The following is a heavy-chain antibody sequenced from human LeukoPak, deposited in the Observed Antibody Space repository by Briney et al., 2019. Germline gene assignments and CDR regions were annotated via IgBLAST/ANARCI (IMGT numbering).Heavy chain of an antibody. D-gene: IGHD2-15*01. Sequence: LSCDDYVMHWVRQAPGKGLEWVSGITWNSDTIAYADSVKGRFTISRDNAKNSLYLQMNSLRAEDTAVYYCARGSRRYCSGGSCYEPYYYFDYWGQGTLVTVSS. CDR1: LSCDDYV. CDR3: ARGSRRYCSGGSCYEPYYYFDY. J-gene: IGHJ4*02. CDR2: ITWNSDTI. V-gene: IGHV3-9*01.